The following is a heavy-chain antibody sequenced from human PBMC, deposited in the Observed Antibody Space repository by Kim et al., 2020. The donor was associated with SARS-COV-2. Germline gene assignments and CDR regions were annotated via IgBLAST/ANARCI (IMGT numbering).Heavy chain of an antibody. V-gene: IGHV5-10-1*01. J-gene: IGHJ5*02. Sequence: SPSFQGHVTISADKSISTAYLQWSSLKASDTAMYYCARSAGGSYDNWFDPWGQGTLVTVSS. D-gene: IGHD1-26*01. CDR3: ARSAGGSYDNWFDP.